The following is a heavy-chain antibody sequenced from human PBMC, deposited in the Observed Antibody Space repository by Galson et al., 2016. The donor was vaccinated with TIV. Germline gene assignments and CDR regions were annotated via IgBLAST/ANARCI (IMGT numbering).Heavy chain of an antibody. CDR2: INKVGSDE. CDR1: GFTFSNYW. Sequence: SLRLSCAGSGFTFSNYWMNWIRQAPGKGPEWVANINKVGSDEYYVDSVKGRFTISSDNTKNSLDLQMTGLRVEDTAVYYCTRVDYWGQGTLVTVSS. J-gene: IGHJ4*02. V-gene: IGHV3-7*01. CDR3: TRVDY.